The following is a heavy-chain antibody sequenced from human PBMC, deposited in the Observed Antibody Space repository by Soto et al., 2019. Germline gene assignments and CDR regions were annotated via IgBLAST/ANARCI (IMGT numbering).Heavy chain of an antibody. Sequence: QVQLVESGGGVVQPGRSLRLSCAASGFTFSSYAMHWVRQAPGKGLEWVAVISYDGSNKYYADSVKGRFTISRDNSKNTLYLQMNSLRAEDTAVYYCARDMGRDGYNNFDYRGQGTLVTVSS. J-gene: IGHJ4*02. D-gene: IGHD5-12*01. V-gene: IGHV3-30-3*01. CDR1: GFTFSSYA. CDR3: ARDMGRDGYNNFDY. CDR2: ISYDGSNK.